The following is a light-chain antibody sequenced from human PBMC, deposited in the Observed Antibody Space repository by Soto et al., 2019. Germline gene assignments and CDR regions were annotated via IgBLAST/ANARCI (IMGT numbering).Light chain of an antibody. Sequence: EIVLTQSPGTLSLSPGERATLSCRASQSVSSSYLAWYQQKPGQAPRLLIYGASSRATGIPDRFSGSGSGTDFTLTMSRRKAEDVAVYYCQQYGSSSTFGQGTRWRV. J-gene: IGKJ5*01. CDR3: QQYGSSST. CDR2: GAS. V-gene: IGKV3-20*01. CDR1: QSVSSSY.